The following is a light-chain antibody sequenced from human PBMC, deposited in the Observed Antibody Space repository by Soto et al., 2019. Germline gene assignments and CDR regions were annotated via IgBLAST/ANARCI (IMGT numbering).Light chain of an antibody. CDR3: QQYNTWPPLT. Sequence: EVVMTQSPATLSVSPGERATLSCRASQSVGSKLAWYQQKPGQAPRLIIFDAFTRATGIPARFSGSGSGTEFTLFISSLQSEDFAVYYCQQYNTWPPLTFGGGTKVEI. CDR1: QSVGSK. CDR2: DAF. J-gene: IGKJ4*01. V-gene: IGKV3-15*01.